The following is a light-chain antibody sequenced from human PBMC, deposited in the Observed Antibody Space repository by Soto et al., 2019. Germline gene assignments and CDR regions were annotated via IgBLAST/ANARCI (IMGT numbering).Light chain of an antibody. CDR2: AAS. CDR1: HIIVNY. CDR3: QQTYSTPYT. J-gene: IGKJ2*01. V-gene: IGKV1-39*01. Sequence: QMTQSPSSLSAYVGDRVTITCRASHIIVNYLSWYQQKPGKAPKLLIHAASNLQSGVPSRFSGSGSGTEFTLTISSLQPEDFATYYCQQTYSTPYTFGQGTKLENK.